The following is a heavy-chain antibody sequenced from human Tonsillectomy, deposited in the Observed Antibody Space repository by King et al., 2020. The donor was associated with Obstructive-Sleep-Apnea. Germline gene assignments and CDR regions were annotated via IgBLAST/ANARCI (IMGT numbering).Heavy chain of an antibody. CDR1: GFSFDTYG. D-gene: IGHD2-15*01. CDR2: ISYDGSKS. J-gene: IGHJ4*02. V-gene: IGHV3-33*05. CDR3: ARGGWCSGGRCYFDS. Sequence: VQLVESGGGVVQPGRSLSLSCAASGFSFDTYGMNWVRQAPGKGLDWVALISYDGSKSYYADSVKGRFSISRDNSKNMLSLQMNSLGADDTAVYFCARGGWCSGGRCYFDSWGQGTLVTVSS.